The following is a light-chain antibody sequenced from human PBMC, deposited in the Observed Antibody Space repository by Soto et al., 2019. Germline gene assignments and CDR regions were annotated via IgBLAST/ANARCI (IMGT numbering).Light chain of an antibody. CDR2: GNS. V-gene: IGLV1-40*01. J-gene: IGLJ1*01. CDR1: SSSIGAGYD. CDR3: QSYDSSLSGSLV. Sequence: QSALTQPPSVSGAPGQRVTISCTGSSSSIGAGYDVHWYQQLPGTAPKLLLYGNSNRPSGVPDRFSGSKSGTSASLAITGLQAEDEADYYCQSYDSSLSGSLVFGTGTKVTVL.